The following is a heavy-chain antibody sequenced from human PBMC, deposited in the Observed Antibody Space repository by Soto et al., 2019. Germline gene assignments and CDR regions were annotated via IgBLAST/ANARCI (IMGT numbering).Heavy chain of an antibody. CDR3: ARGIATGQLEP. V-gene: IGHV1-3*01. Sequence: QVQLVQSGAEVKKPGASVKISCKASGYTFTRYTMNWVRQAPGQRLEWMGWINPDNGNTKSSQKFQDRVIITRDTSASTAYMDLSSLRSEDTAVYYCARGIATGQLEPWGQGTLLTVSS. J-gene: IGHJ5*02. CDR1: GYTFTRYT. D-gene: IGHD2-15*01. CDR2: INPDNGNT.